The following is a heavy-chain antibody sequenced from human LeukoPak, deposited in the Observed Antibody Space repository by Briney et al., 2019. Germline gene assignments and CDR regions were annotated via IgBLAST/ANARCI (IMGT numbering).Heavy chain of an antibody. J-gene: IGHJ5*02. CDR2: ISWNSGSI. V-gene: IGHV3-9*01. Sequence: GGSLRLSCAASGFTFDDYAMHWVRQAPGQGLEWVSGISWNSGSIGYADSVKGRFTISRDNAKNSLYLQMNSLRAEDTALYYCAKDARRWSSSWYRNWFDPWGQGTLVTVSS. D-gene: IGHD6-13*01. CDR3: AKDARRWSSSWYRNWFDP. CDR1: GFTFDDYA.